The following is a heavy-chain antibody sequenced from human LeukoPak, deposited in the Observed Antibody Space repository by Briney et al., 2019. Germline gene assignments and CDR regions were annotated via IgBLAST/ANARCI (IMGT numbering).Heavy chain of an antibody. CDR1: GGSISSYY. CDR3: ARHPPGRSEDY. V-gene: IGHV4-34*01. Sequence: PSETLSLTCTVSGGSISSYYWSWIRQPPGKGLEWIGEINHSGSTYYNPSLKSRVTISVDTSKNQFSLKLSSVTAADTAVYYCARHPPGRSEDYWGQGTLVTVSS. CDR2: INHSGST. J-gene: IGHJ4*02. D-gene: IGHD1-26*01.